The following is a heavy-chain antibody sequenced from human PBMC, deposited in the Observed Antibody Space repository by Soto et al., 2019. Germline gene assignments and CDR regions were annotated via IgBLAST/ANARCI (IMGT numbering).Heavy chain of an antibody. CDR3: ARGRPYYYDSSGYYYFYY. D-gene: IGHD3-22*01. Sequence: QVQLQESGPGLVKPSQTLSLTCTVSGGSISSGGYYWSWIRQHPGKGLEWIGYIYYSGSTYYNPSLKSRVTISVDTSKNQFSLKLSSVTAADTAVYYCARGRPYYYDSSGYYYFYYWGQGTLVTVSS. CDR1: GGSISSGGYY. V-gene: IGHV4-31*03. J-gene: IGHJ4*02. CDR2: IYYSGST.